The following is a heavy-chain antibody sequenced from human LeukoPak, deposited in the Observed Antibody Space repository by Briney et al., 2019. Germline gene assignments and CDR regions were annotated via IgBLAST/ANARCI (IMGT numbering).Heavy chain of an antibody. V-gene: IGHV3-21*01. J-gene: IGHJ3*02. CDR2: ISSSSSSYI. Sequence: GGSLRLSCAASGFTFSSYSMNWVRQAPGKGLEWVSSISSSSSSYIYYADSVKGRFTISRDNAKNSLYLQMNSLRAEDTAVYYCARDRFDWPNMEGDAFDIWGQGTMVTVSS. CDR3: ARDRFDWPNMEGDAFDI. CDR1: GFTFSSYS. D-gene: IGHD3-9*01.